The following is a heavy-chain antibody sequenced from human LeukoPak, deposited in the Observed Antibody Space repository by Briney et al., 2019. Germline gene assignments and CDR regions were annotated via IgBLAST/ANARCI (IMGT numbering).Heavy chain of an antibody. V-gene: IGHV3-7*01. J-gene: IGHJ4*02. CDR3: ARFGYVAAVDV. CDR1: GFSFSAYW. Sequence: GGSLRLSCAASGFSFSAYWMTWVRQAPGTGLEWVANINPAGSETYYVDPVKGRFSISRDNAENLVYLQMNSLRAEDTAVYHCARFGYVAAVDVWGQGTPVTVSS. CDR2: INPAGSET. D-gene: IGHD2-15*01.